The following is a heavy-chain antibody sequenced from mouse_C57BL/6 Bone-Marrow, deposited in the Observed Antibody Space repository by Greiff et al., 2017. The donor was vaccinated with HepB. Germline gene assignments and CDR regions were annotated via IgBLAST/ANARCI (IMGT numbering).Heavy chain of an antibody. Sequence: EVKLVESGGGLVKPGGSLKLSCAASGFTFSSYAMSWVRQTPEKRLEWVATISDGGSYTYYPDNVKGRFTISRDNAKNNLYLQISHLKSEDTAMYYCARDLFEFDYWGQGTTLTVSS. J-gene: IGHJ2*01. CDR3: ARDLFEFDY. CDR2: ISDGGSYT. V-gene: IGHV5-4*01. CDR1: GFTFSSYA.